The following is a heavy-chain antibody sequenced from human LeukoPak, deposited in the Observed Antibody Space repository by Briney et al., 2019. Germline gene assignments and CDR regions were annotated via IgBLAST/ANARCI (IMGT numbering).Heavy chain of an antibody. D-gene: IGHD6-6*01. CDR3: ARQTSSSSRVDF. J-gene: IGHJ4*02. CDR2: IYPGDSDT. CDR1: GYLLSNYW. Sequence: GESLKISCKGSGYLLSNYWIGWVRQMPGKSMEWMGTIYPGDSDTTYSPSLQGQVTISAGKSISTAYLQWNSLKASDTAMYFCARQTSSSSRVDFWGQGTLVTVSS. V-gene: IGHV5-51*01.